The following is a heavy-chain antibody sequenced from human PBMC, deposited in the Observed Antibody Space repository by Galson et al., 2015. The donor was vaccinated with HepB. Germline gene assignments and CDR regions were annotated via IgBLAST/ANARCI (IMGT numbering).Heavy chain of an antibody. Sequence: ETLSLTCTVSGGSISSYYWSWIRQPPGKGLEWIGYIYYSGSTNYNPSLKSRVTISVDTSKNQFSLKLSSVTAADTAVYYCARLEDYYDSSGALWYWGQGTLVTVSS. CDR1: GGSISSYY. D-gene: IGHD3-22*01. J-gene: IGHJ4*02. CDR3: ARLEDYYDSSGALWY. V-gene: IGHV4-59*08. CDR2: IYYSGST.